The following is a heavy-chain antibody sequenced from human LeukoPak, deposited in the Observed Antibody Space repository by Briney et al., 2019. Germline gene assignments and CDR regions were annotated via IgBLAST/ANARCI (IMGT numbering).Heavy chain of an antibody. CDR1: GGSISSYY. CDR3: ARDSVVPAPGATVSAFDI. CDR2: IYTSGGT. V-gene: IGHV4-4*07. Sequence: SETLSLTCTVSGGSISSYYWSWIRQPAGRGLEWIGRIYTSGGTNYNPSLKSRVTMSVDTSKNQFSLKLSSVTAADTAVYYCARDSVVPAPGATVSAFDIWGQGTMVTVSS. J-gene: IGHJ3*02. D-gene: IGHD2-2*01.